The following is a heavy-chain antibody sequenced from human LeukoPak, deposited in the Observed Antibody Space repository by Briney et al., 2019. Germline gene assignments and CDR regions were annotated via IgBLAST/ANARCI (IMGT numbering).Heavy chain of an antibody. CDR3: ARWARLTYCSSTSCYRELFRASSPGSWFDP. D-gene: IGHD2-2*01. Sequence: PSETLSLTCAVYGGSFSGYYWSWIRQPPGKGLEWIGEINHSGSTNYNPSLKSRVTISVDTSKNQFSLKLSSVTAADTAVYYCARWARLTYCSSTSCYRELFRASSPGSWFDPWGQGTLVTVSS. CDR2: INHSGST. CDR1: GGSFSGYY. J-gene: IGHJ5*02. V-gene: IGHV4-34*01.